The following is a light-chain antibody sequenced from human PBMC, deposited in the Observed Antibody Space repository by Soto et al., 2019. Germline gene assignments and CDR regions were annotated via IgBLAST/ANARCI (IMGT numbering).Light chain of an antibody. CDR1: QSILYSSNNKNY. CDR2: WAS. J-gene: IGKJ3*01. CDR3: QQYYSSPFT. V-gene: IGKV4-1*01. Sequence: IVMTQSPDSLAVSLGERATINCKSSQSILYSSNNKNYLVWYQQRPGQPPRLLIHWASTRESGVPDRFSGSGSGTDFTLTISSLQAEDVAVYYCQQYYSSPFTFGPGTKVDIK.